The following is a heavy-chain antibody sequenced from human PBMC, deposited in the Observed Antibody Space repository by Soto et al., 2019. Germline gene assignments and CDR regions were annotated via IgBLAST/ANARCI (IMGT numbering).Heavy chain of an antibody. CDR1: GGSVRSGDYY. Sequence: SGALSLTCTVSGGSVRSGDYYWSWIRQTRGEGGEWIGYIYYNGSTYYNPTLMSRLTMSVHTAKNQFSLEFTSVTTADTAVYYCARASRIGSGVYHPSLDVWGQGTTVTVSS. D-gene: IGHD3-10*01. CDR3: ARASRIGSGVYHPSLDV. J-gene: IGHJ6*02. CDR2: IYYNGST. V-gene: IGHV4-30-4*02.